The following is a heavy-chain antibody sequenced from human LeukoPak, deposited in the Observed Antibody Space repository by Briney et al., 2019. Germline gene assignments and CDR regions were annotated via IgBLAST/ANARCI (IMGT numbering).Heavy chain of an antibody. Sequence: GGSLRLSCAASGFTFSSYAMSWVRQAPGKGLEWVSAISGSGGSTYYADSVKGRFTISRDNSKNTLYLQMNSLRAEDTAVYYCAKDRGHYGSGSCYDYWGQGTLVTVSS. CDR2: ISGSGGST. CDR1: GFTFSSYA. J-gene: IGHJ4*02. D-gene: IGHD3-10*01. V-gene: IGHV3-23*01. CDR3: AKDRGHYGSGSCYDY.